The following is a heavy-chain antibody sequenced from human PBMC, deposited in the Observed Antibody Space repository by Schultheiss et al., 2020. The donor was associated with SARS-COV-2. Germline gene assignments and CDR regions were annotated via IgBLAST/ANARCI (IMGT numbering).Heavy chain of an antibody. J-gene: IGHJ3*02. Sequence: GESMKISCAASGFTFSSYAMHWVRQAPGKGLEWVSYISSSSSTIYYADSVKGRFTISRDNAKNSLYLQMNSLRAEDTAVYYFARAPRMGVGNGLDIWGQGTMVTVSS. CDR2: ISSSSSTI. CDR1: GFTFSSYA. D-gene: IGHD1-26*01. V-gene: IGHV3-48*01. CDR3: ARAPRMGVGNGLDI.